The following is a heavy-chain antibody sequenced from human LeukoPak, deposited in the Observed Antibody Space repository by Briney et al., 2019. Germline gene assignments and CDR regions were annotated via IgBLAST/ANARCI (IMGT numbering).Heavy chain of an antibody. J-gene: IGHJ4*02. CDR1: GGTFSSYA. CDR2: IIPIFGTA. CDR3: APDYYGSGRPEDDY. D-gene: IGHD3-10*01. V-gene: IGHV1-69*05. Sequence: ASVKVSCKASGGTFSSYAISWVRQAPGQGLEWMGRIIPIFGTANYAQKFQGRVTITTDESTGTAYMELSSLRSEDTAVYYCAPDYYGSGRPEDDYWGQGTLVTVSS.